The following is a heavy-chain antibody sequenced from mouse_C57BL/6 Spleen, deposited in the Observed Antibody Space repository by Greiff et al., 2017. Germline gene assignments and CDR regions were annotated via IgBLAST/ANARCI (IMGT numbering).Heavy chain of an antibody. CDR2: ISYDGSN. Sequence: VQLKESGPGLVKPSQSLSLTCSVTGYSITSGYYWNWIRQFPGNKLEWMGYISYDGSNNYNPSLKNRISITRDTSKNQFFLKLNSVTTEDTATYYCARPFYDGYYEGFAYWGQGTLVTVSA. D-gene: IGHD2-3*01. J-gene: IGHJ3*01. V-gene: IGHV3-6*01. CDR1: GYSITSGYY. CDR3: ARPFYDGYYEGFAY.